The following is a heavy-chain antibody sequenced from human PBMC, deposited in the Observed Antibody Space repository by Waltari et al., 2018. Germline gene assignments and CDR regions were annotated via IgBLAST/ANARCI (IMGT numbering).Heavy chain of an antibody. CDR1: GGSISSSSYY. CDR3: AREGMYNWNGDAFDI. Sequence: QLQLQESGPGLVKPSETLSLTCTVSGGSISSSSYYWGWIRQPPGKGLEWIGSIYYSGSTYYTPSLKSRVTISVDTSKNQFSLKLSSVTAADTAVYYCAREGMYNWNGDAFDIWGQGTMVTVSS. J-gene: IGHJ3*02. V-gene: IGHV4-39*02. CDR2: IYYSGST. D-gene: IGHD1-20*01.